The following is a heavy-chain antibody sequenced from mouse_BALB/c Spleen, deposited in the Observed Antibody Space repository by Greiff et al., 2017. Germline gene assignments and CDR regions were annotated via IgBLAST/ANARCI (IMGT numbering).Heavy chain of an antibody. CDR1: GYTFTSYW. CDR3: ARGDGNYVLYAMDY. J-gene: IGHJ4*01. V-gene: IGHV1S81*02. D-gene: IGHD2-1*01. CDR2: INPSNGRT. Sequence: VQLQQSGAELVKPGASVKLSCKASGYTFTSYWMHWVKQRPGQGLEWIGEINPSNGRTNYNEKFKSKATLTVDKSSSTAYMQLSSLTSEDSAVYYCARGDGNYVLYAMDYWGQGTSVTVSS.